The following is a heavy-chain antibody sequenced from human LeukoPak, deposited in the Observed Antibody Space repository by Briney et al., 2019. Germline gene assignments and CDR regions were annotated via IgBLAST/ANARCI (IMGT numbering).Heavy chain of an antibody. CDR3: ARGQEGGDFDY. Sequence: SETLSLTCTVSGGSISSYYWSWIRQPPGKGLEWIGYIYYSGSTNYNPSLKSRVTISVDTSKNQFSLKPSSVTAADTAVYYCARGQEGGDFDYWGQGTLVTVSS. V-gene: IGHV4-59*01. CDR1: GGSISSYY. D-gene: IGHD2-21*01. CDR2: IYYSGST. J-gene: IGHJ4*02.